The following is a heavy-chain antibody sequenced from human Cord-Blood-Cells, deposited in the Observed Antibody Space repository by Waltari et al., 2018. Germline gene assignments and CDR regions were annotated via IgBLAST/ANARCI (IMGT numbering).Heavy chain of an antibody. J-gene: IGHJ3*02. CDR2: INRSRRT. Sequence: QVQLQQWGAGLLKPSETLSLTCAVYGGSFSGYYWSWIRQPPGKGLEWIGEINRSRRTKSKPSLKSRVTISVDTSKNQFSLKLSSVTAADTAVYYCARPLQAAAPQDAFDIWGQGTMVTVSS. CDR1: GGSFSGYY. D-gene: IGHD6-13*01. V-gene: IGHV4-34*01. CDR3: ARPLQAAAPQDAFDI.